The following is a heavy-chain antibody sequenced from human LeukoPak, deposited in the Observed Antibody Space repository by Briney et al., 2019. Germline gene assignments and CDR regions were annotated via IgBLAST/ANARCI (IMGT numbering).Heavy chain of an antibody. J-gene: IGHJ1*01. CDR2: IKQDGSEK. D-gene: IGHD6-19*01. CDR1: GFTFSSYW. Sequence: GGSLRLSCAASGFTFSSYWMSWVRQAPGKGLEWVANIKQDGSEKYYVDSVKGRFTISRDNAKNSLYLQMNSLRAEDTAVYYCARAYYSSGSEYFQHRGQGTLVTVSS. CDR3: ARAYYSSGSEYFQH. V-gene: IGHV3-7*03.